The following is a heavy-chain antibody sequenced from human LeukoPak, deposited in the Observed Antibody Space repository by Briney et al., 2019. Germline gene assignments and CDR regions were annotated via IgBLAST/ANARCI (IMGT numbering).Heavy chain of an antibody. J-gene: IGHJ1*01. D-gene: IGHD2-15*01. Sequence: GEALQISSYAACFSFISYSFACLRRLPGGGLLWMGIIYPSDSDTRYSPSFQGQVTISADKSISTAYMELSSLRSEDTAVYYCARGRRGYCSGDSCLEYFQQWGQGTLGTVSS. CDR1: CFSFISYS. V-gene: IGHV5-51*01. CDR3: ARGRRGYCSGDSCLEYFQQ. CDR2: IYPSDSDT.